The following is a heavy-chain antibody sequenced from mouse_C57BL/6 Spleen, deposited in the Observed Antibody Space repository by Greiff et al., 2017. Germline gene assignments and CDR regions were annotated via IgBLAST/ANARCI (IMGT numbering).Heavy chain of an antibody. CDR1: GYSFTGYY. Sequence: VQLQQSGPELVKPGASVKISCKASGYSFTGYYMNWVKQSPEKSLEWIGEINPSTGGTTYNQKFKAKATLTVDKSSSTAYMQLKGLTSEDSAVCYCARQVVVTTWWYFDVWGTGTTVTVSS. CDR3: ARQVVVTTWWYFDV. D-gene: IGHD2-3*01. J-gene: IGHJ1*03. CDR2: INPSTGGT. V-gene: IGHV1-42*01.